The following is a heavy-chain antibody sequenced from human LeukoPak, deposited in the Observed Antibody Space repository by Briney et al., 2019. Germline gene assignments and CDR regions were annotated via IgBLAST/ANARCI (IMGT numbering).Heavy chain of an antibody. CDR1: GYTFTSYY. CDR2: INPSGGST. D-gene: IGHD3-10*01. Sequence: ASVKVSCKASGYTFTSYYMHWVRQAPGQGLEWMGIINPSGGSTSYAQKFQGRVTMTRDTSTSTVYMELSSLRSEDTAVYYCARDWATGLGSGSYYPLYYYYGMDVWGQGTTVTVSS. V-gene: IGHV1-46*01. J-gene: IGHJ6*02. CDR3: ARDWATGLGSGSYYPLYYYYGMDV.